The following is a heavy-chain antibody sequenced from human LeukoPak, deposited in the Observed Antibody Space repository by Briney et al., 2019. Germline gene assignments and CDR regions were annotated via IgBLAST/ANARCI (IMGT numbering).Heavy chain of an antibody. CDR2: INPNSGGT. V-gene: IGHV1-2*02. D-gene: IGHD2-2*02. J-gene: IGHJ3*02. Sequence: ASVKVSCKASGYTFTGYYMHWVRQAPGQGLGWMGWINPNSGGTNYAQKFQGRVTMTRDTSISTPYMELSRLRSDDTAVYYCARVVCSSTSCYKDAFDIWGQGTMVTVSS. CDR1: GYTFTGYY. CDR3: ARVVCSSTSCYKDAFDI.